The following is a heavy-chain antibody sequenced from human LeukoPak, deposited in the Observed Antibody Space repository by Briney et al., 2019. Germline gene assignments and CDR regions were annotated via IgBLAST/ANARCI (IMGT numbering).Heavy chain of an antibody. CDR3: AKRGYYYDSSGYYSRTYFDY. V-gene: IGHV3-30*18. Sequence: GGSLRLSCVVSGFTFSSYGMHWVRQAPGKGLEWVAVISYDGSNKYYADSVKGRFTISRDNSKNTLYLQMNSLRAEDTAVYYCAKRGYYYDSSGYYSRTYFDYWGHGTLVIVSS. D-gene: IGHD3-22*01. CDR1: GFTFSSYG. CDR2: ISYDGSNK. J-gene: IGHJ4*01.